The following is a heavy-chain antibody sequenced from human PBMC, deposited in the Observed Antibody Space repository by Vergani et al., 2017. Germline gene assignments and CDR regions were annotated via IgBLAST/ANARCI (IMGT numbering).Heavy chain of an antibody. CDR2: MYHSGST. Sequence: QVQLQESGPGLVKPSETLSLTCSVSGGSMSGYYWSWIRQPPGKELEWIGYMYHSGSTNYNPSLETRVTTSGDTSKNQFSLKLNSVTAADTAVYYCGRVADFYGLGSRLLDLWGQGILVTVSS. CDR3: GRVADFYGLGSRLLDL. CDR1: GGSMSGYY. V-gene: IGHV4-59*01. J-gene: IGHJ5*02. D-gene: IGHD3-10*01.